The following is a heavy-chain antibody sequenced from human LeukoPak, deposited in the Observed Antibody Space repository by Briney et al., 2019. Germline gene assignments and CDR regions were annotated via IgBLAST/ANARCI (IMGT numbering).Heavy chain of an antibody. J-gene: IGHJ3*02. D-gene: IGHD2-15*01. CDR3: ARDRDGGFAFDI. Sequence: GGSLRLSCAASGFSFSNYIMHWVRQAPGKGLEYVSAIMPNGETRGYANSMKGRFTISRDNSKNTLYLQMGSLRAEDMAIYYCARDRDGGFAFDIWGQGTLVTVSS. V-gene: IGHV3-64*01. CDR2: IMPNGETR. CDR1: GFSFSNYI.